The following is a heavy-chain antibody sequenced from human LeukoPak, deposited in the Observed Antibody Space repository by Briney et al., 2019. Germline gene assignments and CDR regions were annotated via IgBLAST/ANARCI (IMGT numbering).Heavy chain of an antibody. J-gene: IGHJ4*02. Sequence: GGSLRLSCAASGYTFSSYWMHWVRQAPGKGLVWVSRINTDGGSTSYAVCVKGRFTISRDNAKNTLYLQMDSLRAEDTAVYYCARATSGWYYFDYWGQGTLVIVSS. V-gene: IGHV3-74*01. CDR1: GYTFSSYW. CDR2: INTDGGST. CDR3: ARATSGWYYFDY. D-gene: IGHD6-19*01.